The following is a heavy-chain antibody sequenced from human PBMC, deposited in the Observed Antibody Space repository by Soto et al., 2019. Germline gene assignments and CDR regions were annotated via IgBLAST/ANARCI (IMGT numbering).Heavy chain of an antibody. J-gene: IGHJ5*02. CDR2: INHVGGT. V-gene: IGHV4-34*01. D-gene: IGHD3-16*01. CDR3: VRIRYQLPSSVLWLDP. CDR1: GGFLSESY. Sequence: DNLSLTCAVYGGFLSESYWTWIRQPPGKGLEWIGEINHVGGTNYNPSLKGRVTMSVDTSQNQFSLRLISVTAADKAMYFCVRIRYQLPSSVLWLDPWGQGTPVTVSS.